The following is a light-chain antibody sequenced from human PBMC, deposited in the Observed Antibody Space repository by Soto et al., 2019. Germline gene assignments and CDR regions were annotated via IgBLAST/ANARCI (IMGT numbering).Light chain of an antibody. J-gene: IGLJ2*01. V-gene: IGLV2-14*01. CDR1: SSDIGVYNY. CDR2: EVS. Sequence: QSALTQPASVSGSPGQSITISCTGTSSDIGVYNYVSWYQQHPGKAPKLMIYEVSNRPSGVSRRFSGSKSGNTASLTISGLQAEDEADYYCTSYTGSSTVFGGGTQLTVL. CDR3: TSYTGSSTV.